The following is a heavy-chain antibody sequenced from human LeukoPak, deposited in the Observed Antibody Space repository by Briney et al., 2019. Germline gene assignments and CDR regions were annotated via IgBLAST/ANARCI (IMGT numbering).Heavy chain of an antibody. CDR2: VNPNSGNT. CDR1: GYTFTSFD. CDR3: ARAHCRENMPAADTGCWFDP. V-gene: IGHV1-8*01. D-gene: IGHD6-13*01. J-gene: IGHJ5*02. Sequence: ASVKVSCKASGYTFTSFDINWVRQATGQGLGWMGWVNPNSGNTGFAQKFQGRVSMTRSTSISTAYMELSSLRSEDTAVYYCARAHCRENMPAADTGCWFDPWGQGTLVTVSS.